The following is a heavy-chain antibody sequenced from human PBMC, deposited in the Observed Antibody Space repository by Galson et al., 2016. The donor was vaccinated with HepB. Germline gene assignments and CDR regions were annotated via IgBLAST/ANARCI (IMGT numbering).Heavy chain of an antibody. J-gene: IGHJ5*01. CDR1: GYSFTSYW. V-gene: IGHV5-51*01. CDR2: IYPGDSDT. Sequence: QSGAEVKKPGESLKISCKGSGYSFTSYWIGWVRQMPGKGLEWMGIIYPGDSDTRYSPSFQGQVTISADNAKNSLYLQMNSLRAEDTAVYYCAREARLRYVDSWGQGTLVTVSS. CDR3: AREARLRYVDS. D-gene: IGHD3-9*01.